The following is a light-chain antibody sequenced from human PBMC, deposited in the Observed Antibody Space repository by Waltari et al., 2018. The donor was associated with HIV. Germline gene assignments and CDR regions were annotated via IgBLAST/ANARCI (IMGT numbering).Light chain of an antibody. V-gene: IGLV1-51*01. CDR1: SSNLANNY. Sequence: QSVLTQPPSVSAAPGQKVTISCPGSSSNLANNYVSWYQQLPGTAPKLLIYDNNKAPSGIPDRFSGSKSGTSATLGITGLQTGDEADYYCGTWDSSLSAEVFGTGTKVTVL. CDR2: DNN. J-gene: IGLJ1*01. CDR3: GTWDSSLSAEV.